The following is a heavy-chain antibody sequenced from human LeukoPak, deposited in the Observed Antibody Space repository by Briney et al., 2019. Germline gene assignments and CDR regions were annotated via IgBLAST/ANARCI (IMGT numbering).Heavy chain of an antibody. CDR2: ISSNGGST. CDR1: GFTFSSYA. CDR3: ARQARQWLVNSESDY. J-gene: IGHJ4*02. V-gene: IGHV3-64*01. Sequence: GGSLRLSCAASGFTFSSYAMHWVRQAPGKGLEYVSAISSNGGSTYYANSVKGRFTISRDNSKNTLYLQMGSLRAEDMAVYYCARQARQWLVNSESDYWGQGTLVTVSS. D-gene: IGHD6-19*01.